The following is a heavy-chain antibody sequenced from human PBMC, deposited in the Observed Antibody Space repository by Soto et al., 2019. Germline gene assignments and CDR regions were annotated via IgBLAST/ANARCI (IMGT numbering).Heavy chain of an antibody. V-gene: IGHV1-18*01. CDR3: ARGDRATNYYYYGMDV. CDR2: ISAYNGNT. CDR1: GYTFTSYG. Sequence: ASVKVSCKASGYTFTSYGISWVRQAPGQGLEWMGWISAYNGNTNYAQKLQGRVTMTTDTSTSTAYMELRSLRSDDTAVYYCARGDRATNYYYYGMDVWGQGTTVTVSS. J-gene: IGHJ6*02. D-gene: IGHD1-26*01.